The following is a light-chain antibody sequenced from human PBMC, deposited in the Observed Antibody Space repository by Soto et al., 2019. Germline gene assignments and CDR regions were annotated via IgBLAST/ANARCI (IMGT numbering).Light chain of an antibody. V-gene: IGLV1-44*01. J-gene: IGLJ2*01. CDR2: NNN. Sequence: QSVLTQPPSASGTPGQRVTMSCSGSGSNIGSHAVSWYQQFPGTAPKLLIYNNNQRPSGVPDRFSGSKSGTSASLAISGLQSEDEADYYCAAWDDSLNGLFGGGTKVTVL. CDR1: GSNIGSHA. CDR3: AAWDDSLNGL.